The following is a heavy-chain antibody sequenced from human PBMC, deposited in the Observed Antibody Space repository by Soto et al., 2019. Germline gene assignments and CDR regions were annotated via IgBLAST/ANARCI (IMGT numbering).Heavy chain of an antibody. CDR2: IYPNDGGT. CDR1: GYTFTGCY. V-gene: IGHV1-2*02. CDR3: AKGDSRSLLDY. Sequence: ASVKVSCKAAGYTFTGCYMHWVRQAPGQGLEWMGWIYPNDGGTIYAQKFQGRVTVTEDTSTDTAYMELSSLRYDDMAVYYCAKGDSRSLLDYWGQGTLVTVSS. D-gene: IGHD3-22*01. J-gene: IGHJ4*01.